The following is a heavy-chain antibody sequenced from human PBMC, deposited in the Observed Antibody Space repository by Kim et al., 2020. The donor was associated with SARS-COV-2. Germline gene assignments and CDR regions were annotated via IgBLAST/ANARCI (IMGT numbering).Heavy chain of an antibody. D-gene: IGHD3-16*01. CDR3: ARHRTSITPRGAFDI. CDR2: IYYSGST. J-gene: IGHJ3*02. CDR1: GGSISSSSYY. V-gene: IGHV4-39*01. Sequence: SETLSLTCTVSGGSISSSSYYWGWIRQPPGKGLEWIGSIYYSGSTYYNPSLKSRVTISVDTSKNQFSLKLSSVTAADTAVYYCARHRTSITPRGAFDIWGQGTMVTVSS.